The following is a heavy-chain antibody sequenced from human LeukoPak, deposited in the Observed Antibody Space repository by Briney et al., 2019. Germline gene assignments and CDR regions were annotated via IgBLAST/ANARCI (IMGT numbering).Heavy chain of an antibody. Sequence: SETLSLTCAVYGESFSGYYWTWIRQPPGKGLEWIGEINHSGSTNYNPSLKSRVTISLDTSKNQFYLKLSSVTAADTAVYYCARLGVIPAAMSYWGQGTLVTVSS. J-gene: IGHJ4*02. V-gene: IGHV4-34*01. CDR3: ARLGVIPAAMSY. CDR1: GESFSGYY. CDR2: INHSGST. D-gene: IGHD2-2*01.